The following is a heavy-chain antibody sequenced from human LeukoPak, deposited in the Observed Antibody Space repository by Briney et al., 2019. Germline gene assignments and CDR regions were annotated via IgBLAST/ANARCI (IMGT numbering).Heavy chain of an antibody. J-gene: IGHJ4*02. V-gene: IGHV4-4*07. CDR2: IYTSGST. CDR1: GGSISSYY. CDR3: AGDADSSGYFRLNYFDY. D-gene: IGHD3-22*01. Sequence: PSETLSLTCTVSGGSISSYYWSWIRQPAGKGLEWIGRIYTSGSTNYNPSLKSRVTMSVDTSKNQFSLKLSSVTAADTAVYYCAGDADSSGYFRLNYFDYWGQGTLVTVSS.